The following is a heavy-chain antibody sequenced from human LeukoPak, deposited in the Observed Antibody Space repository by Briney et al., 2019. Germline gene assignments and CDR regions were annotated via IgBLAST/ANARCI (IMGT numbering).Heavy chain of an antibody. Sequence: GGSLRLSCAASGFTFSNYSMNWVRQAPGKGLEWVSSISSSSSYIYYADSVKGRFTISRDNAKNSLYLQMNSLRAEDTAVYYCASSYHRAPRIAAPDPGGYWGQGTLVTVSS. V-gene: IGHV3-21*01. D-gene: IGHD6-6*01. CDR1: GFTFSNYS. CDR2: ISSSSSYI. J-gene: IGHJ4*02. CDR3: ASSYHRAPRIAAPDPGGY.